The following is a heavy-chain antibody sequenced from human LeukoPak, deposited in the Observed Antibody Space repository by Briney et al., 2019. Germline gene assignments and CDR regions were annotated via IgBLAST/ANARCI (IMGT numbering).Heavy chain of an antibody. CDR1: GDSISSGGYS. V-gene: IGHV4-39*07. CDR3: AKGAGGFSYYNWFDP. D-gene: IGHD5-18*01. Sequence: SETLSLTCVVSGDSISSGGYSWSWIRQPPGKGLEWIGSIYYSGTTHYNPSLESRVTISVDTSKNQFSLKLASVTAADTAIYYCAKGAGGFSYYNWFDPWGQGTLVTVSS. CDR2: IYYSGTT. J-gene: IGHJ5*02.